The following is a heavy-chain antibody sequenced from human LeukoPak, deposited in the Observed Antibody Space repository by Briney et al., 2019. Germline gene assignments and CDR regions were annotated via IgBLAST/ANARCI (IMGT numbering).Heavy chain of an antibody. Sequence: GASVKVSCKASGGTFSSYAISWVRQAPGQGLEWMGGIIPIFGTANYAQKFQGRVTITADESTSTAYMELSSLRSEDTAVYYCARDTLPIAWRYFDYWGQGTLVTVSS. V-gene: IGHV1-69*13. J-gene: IGHJ4*02. CDR1: GGTFSSYA. CDR3: ARDTLPIAWRYFDY. CDR2: IIPIFGTA. D-gene: IGHD3-3*01.